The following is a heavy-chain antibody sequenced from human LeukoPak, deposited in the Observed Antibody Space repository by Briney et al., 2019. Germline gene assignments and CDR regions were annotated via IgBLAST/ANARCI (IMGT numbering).Heavy chain of an antibody. V-gene: IGHV1-69*06. J-gene: IGHJ4*02. D-gene: IGHD3-16*01. CDR3: ARDRGWGYFDY. CDR2: IIPIFGTA. CDR1: GGTFSSYA. Sequence: SVKVTCKASGGTFSSYAISWVRQAPGQGLEWMGGIIPIFGTANYAQKFQGRVTITADKSTSTAYMELSSLRSEDTAVYYCARDRGWGYFDYWGQATLVTVSS.